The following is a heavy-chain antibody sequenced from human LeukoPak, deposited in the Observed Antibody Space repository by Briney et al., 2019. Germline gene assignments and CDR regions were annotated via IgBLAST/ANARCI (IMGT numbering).Heavy chain of an antibody. V-gene: IGHV3-21*01. D-gene: IGHD3-22*01. J-gene: IGHJ4*02. CDR1: GFTFSSYS. Sequence: GGSLRLSCAASGFTFSSYSMNWVRQAPGKGLEWVSSISSSSSYIYYADSVKGRFTISRDNAKNSLYLQMNSLRAEDTAVYYCAREVYSSSGYYGYWGQGTLVTVSS. CDR3: AREVYSSSGYYGY. CDR2: ISSSSSYI.